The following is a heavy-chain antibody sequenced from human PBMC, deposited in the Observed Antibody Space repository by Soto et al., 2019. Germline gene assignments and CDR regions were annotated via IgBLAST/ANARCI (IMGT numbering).Heavy chain of an antibody. CDR1: GFTFTSYA. D-gene: IGHD2-2*01. J-gene: IGHJ4*02. CDR2: ISGSGGRI. V-gene: IGHV3-23*01. CDR3: AKPNLHCSSTSCYDY. Sequence: GGSLRLSCAASGFTFTSYAMSWVRLTPGKGLEWVSVISGSGGRINYADSVKGRFTISRDNSKNTLYLQMNSLRGEDTAVYYCAKPNLHCSSTSCYDYWGQGTLVTVSS.